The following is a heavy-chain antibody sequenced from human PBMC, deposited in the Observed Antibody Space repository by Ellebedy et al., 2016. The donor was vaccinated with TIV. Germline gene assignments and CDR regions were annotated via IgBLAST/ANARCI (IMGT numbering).Heavy chain of an antibody. D-gene: IGHD6-19*01. J-gene: IGHJ4*02. Sequence: GGSLRLSCAGSGFTFDEHAMIWIRQAPGKGLEWVSAISGTGGSTFYADSVKGRFTISRDNSKNTLSLQMNSLRAEDTAVYYCAKDRSTGWYMGRDDYWGQGTLVTVSS. CDR3: AKDRSTGWYMGRDDY. CDR2: ISGTGGST. CDR1: GFTFDEHA. V-gene: IGHV3-23*01.